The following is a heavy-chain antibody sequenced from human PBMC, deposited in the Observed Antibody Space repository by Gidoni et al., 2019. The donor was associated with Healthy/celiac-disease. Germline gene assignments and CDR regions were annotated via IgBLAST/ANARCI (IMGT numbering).Heavy chain of an antibody. CDR3: ARVVQWFGVDGMDV. V-gene: IGHV3-11*05. CDR1: GFAFRDYY. D-gene: IGHD3-10*01. J-gene: IGHJ6*02. Sequence: QVQLVESGGSLVTPGGSLRLSCAASGFAFRDYYMSWIRRAPGKGLEWVSYISSSSSYTNYADSVKGRFTISRDNAKNSLYLQMNSLRAEDTAVYYCARVVQWFGVDGMDVWGQGTTVTVSS. CDR2: ISSSSSYT.